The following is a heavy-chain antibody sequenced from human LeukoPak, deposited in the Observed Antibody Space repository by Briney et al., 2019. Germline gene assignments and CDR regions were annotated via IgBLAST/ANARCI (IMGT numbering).Heavy chain of an antibody. D-gene: IGHD3-10*01. V-gene: IGHV3-23*01. CDR2: MSGSDGTT. CDR1: GFTFSSYT. Sequence: GGSLRLSCAASGFTFSSYTMSWVRQAPGKGLEWVSSMSGSDGTTYYADSVKGRFAISRDNSKNTLYLQIYSLRAEDTAVYYCGKRQHGSGTYCGAFDIWGQGTMVTVSS. J-gene: IGHJ3*02. CDR3: GKRQHGSGTYCGAFDI.